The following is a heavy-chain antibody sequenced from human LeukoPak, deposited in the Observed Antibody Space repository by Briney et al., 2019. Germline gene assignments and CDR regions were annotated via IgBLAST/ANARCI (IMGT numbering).Heavy chain of an antibody. Sequence: ASVKVSCKASGYTFTGYYMHWVRQAPGQGLEWMGWINPNSGGTNYAQKFQGRVTMTRDTSISTAYMELSRPRSDDTAVYHCARGYSSWPNLWCIWGQGTMVTVSS. CDR1: GYTFTGYY. CDR3: ARGYSSWPNLWCI. D-gene: IGHD5-18*01. V-gene: IGHV1-2*02. J-gene: IGHJ3*02. CDR2: INPNSGGT.